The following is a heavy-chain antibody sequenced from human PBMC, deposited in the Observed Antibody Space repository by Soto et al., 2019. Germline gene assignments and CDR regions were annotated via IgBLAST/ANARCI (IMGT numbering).Heavy chain of an antibody. D-gene: IGHD6-13*01. J-gene: IGHJ4*02. V-gene: IGHV4-34*01. Sequence: PSETLSLTCAVYGGSFSGYYWSWIRQPPGKGLEWIGEINHSGSTNYNPSLKSRVTISVDTSKNQFSLKLSSVTAADTAVYYCARAKIYSSSWRYFDYWGQGTLVTVSS. CDR1: GGSFSGYY. CDR2: INHSGST. CDR3: ARAKIYSSSWRYFDY.